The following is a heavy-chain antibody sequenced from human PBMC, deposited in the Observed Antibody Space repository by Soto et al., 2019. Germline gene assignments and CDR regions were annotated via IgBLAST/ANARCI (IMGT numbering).Heavy chain of an antibody. CDR2: ISAYNGNT. CDR3: ARERSGYETHYFDY. J-gene: IGHJ4*02. Sequence: QVQLVQSGAEVKKPGASVQVSFKASGYTFTSYGISWVRQAPGQGREWMEWISAYNGNTQYAQKLQGRGTMTTDTSTSTAYMELRSLRADDTAVYYCARERSGYETHYFDYWGQGTLVTVSS. CDR1: GYTFTSYG. V-gene: IGHV1-18*01. D-gene: IGHD5-12*01.